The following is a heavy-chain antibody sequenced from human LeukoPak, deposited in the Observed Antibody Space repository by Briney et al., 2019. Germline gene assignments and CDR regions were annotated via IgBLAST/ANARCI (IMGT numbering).Heavy chain of an antibody. CDR3: AELGITMIGGV. V-gene: IGHV3-48*03. J-gene: IGHJ6*04. D-gene: IGHD3-10*02. Sequence: GSLRLSCAASGFTFSSYEMNWVRPAPGKGREGVSSIISSGSTIYYSDSVKGRFTISRDNAKNTLYLQMNSLRAEDTAVYYCAELGITMIGGVWGKGTTVTISS. CDR2: IISSGSTI. CDR1: GFTFSSYE.